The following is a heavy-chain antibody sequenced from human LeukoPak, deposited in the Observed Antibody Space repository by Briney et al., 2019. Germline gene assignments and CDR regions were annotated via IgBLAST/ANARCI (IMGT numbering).Heavy chain of an antibody. Sequence: PSETLSLTCAVYGGSHSGYYRSWIRQPPGKGLEWIGEINHSGSTNYNPSLKSRVTISVDTSKNQFSLKLSSVTAADTAVYYCARVNGSGSSAWPAWWGQGTLVTVSS. J-gene: IGHJ4*02. CDR3: ARVNGSGSSAWPAW. CDR1: GGSHSGYY. CDR2: INHSGST. V-gene: IGHV4-34*01. D-gene: IGHD1-26*01.